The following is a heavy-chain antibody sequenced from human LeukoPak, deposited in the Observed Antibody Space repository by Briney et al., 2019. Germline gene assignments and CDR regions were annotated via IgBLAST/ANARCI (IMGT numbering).Heavy chain of an antibody. CDR2: ISYDGSNK. V-gene: IGHV3-30*18. CDR3: AKDSAQYYDIWYYFDY. CDR1: GFTLSSYG. D-gene: IGHD3-9*01. J-gene: IGHJ4*02. Sequence: GGSLRLSCAASGFTLSSYGMHWVRQAPGKGLEWVAVISYDGSNKYYADSVKGRFTISRDNSKNTQYLQMNSLRAEDTAVYYCAKDSAQYYDIWYYFDYWGQGTLVTVSS.